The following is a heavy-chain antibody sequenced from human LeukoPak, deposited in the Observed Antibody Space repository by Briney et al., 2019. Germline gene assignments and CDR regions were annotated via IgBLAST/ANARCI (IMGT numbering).Heavy chain of an antibody. CDR1: GGSISSSNW. CDR3: ARKGSSWYYFDY. J-gene: IGHJ4*02. D-gene: IGHD6-13*01. V-gene: IGHV4-4*02. CDR2: IYHSGST. Sequence: PSETLSLTCAVSGGSISSSNWWSWVRQPPGKGLECIGEIYHSGSTNYNPSLKSRVTISVDKSKNQFSLKLSSVTAADTAVYYCARKGSSWYYFDYWGQGTLVTVSS.